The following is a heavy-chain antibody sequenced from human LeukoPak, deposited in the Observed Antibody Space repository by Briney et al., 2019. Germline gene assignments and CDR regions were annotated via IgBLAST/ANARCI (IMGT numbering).Heavy chain of an antibody. Sequence: TGGSLRLSCAASGFTFSSYAMSWVRQAPGKGLEWVSAISGSGGSTYYADSVKGRFTISRDNSKNTLYLQMNSLRAEDTAVYYCAKGPEAYSANAIDYWGQGTLVTVSS. D-gene: IGHD1-26*01. J-gene: IGHJ4*02. CDR2: ISGSGGST. CDR1: GFTFSSYA. CDR3: AKGPEAYSANAIDY. V-gene: IGHV3-23*01.